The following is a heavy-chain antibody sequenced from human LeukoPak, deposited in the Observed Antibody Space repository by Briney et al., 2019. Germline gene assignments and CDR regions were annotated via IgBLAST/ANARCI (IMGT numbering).Heavy chain of an antibody. CDR2: INHSGST. CDR1: GGSFSGYY. D-gene: IGHD6-13*01. V-gene: IGHV4-34*01. CDR3: ARVSSSWYGMDV. Sequence: SETLSLTCAVYGGSFSGYYWSWIRQPPGKGLEWIGEINHSGSTNYNPSLKSRVTISVDTSKNQFSLKLSSVTAEDTAVYYCARVSSSWYGMDVWGQGTTVTVSS. J-gene: IGHJ6*02.